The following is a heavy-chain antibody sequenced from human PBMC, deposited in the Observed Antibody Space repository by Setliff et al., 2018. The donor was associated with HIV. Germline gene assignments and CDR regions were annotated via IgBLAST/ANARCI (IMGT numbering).Heavy chain of an antibody. CDR2: INPNNGDT. J-gene: IGHJ6*03. CDR3: AREFGAGIRQIVAGEFYYMDV. Sequence: ASVKVSCKASGSTFTAYYLHWVRQAPGQGLEWMGRINPNNGDTNYAQKFQGRVTMTRDTSISTAYMELSRLRSGDTAVYYCAREFGAGIRQIVAGEFYYMDVWGKGTTVTVS. D-gene: IGHD5-12*01. CDR1: GSTFTAYY. V-gene: IGHV1-2*06.